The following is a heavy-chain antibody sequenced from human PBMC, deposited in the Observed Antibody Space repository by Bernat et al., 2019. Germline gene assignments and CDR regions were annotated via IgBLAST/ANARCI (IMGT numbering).Heavy chain of an antibody. CDR2: INYDGSII. CDR1: GFPFSVYW. V-gene: IGHV3-74*01. Sequence: EVQLVESGGGLVQPGGSLRLSCAASGFPFSVYWMHWVRQVPGKGLVWVSRINYDGSIIGYADSVEGRFTISRDNSKNTLYLQMNSLRAEDTAVYYCARAYYDILTSVDYWGQGTLVTVSS. D-gene: IGHD3-9*01. J-gene: IGHJ4*02. CDR3: ARAYYDILTSVDY.